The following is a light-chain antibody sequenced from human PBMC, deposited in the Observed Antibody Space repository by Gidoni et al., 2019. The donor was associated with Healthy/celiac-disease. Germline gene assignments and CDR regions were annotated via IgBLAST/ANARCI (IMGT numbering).Light chain of an antibody. CDR1: QSVTSY. Sequence: EIVLTQSPGTLSLSPGERATLSCRASQSVTSYLAWYQQKPGQAPRLLIYGASSRATGIPDRFSGSGSGTDFTLTISRLEPEDFAVYYCQQYGSPYTFGQGTKLEIK. CDR2: GAS. V-gene: IGKV3-20*01. J-gene: IGKJ2*01. CDR3: QQYGSPYT.